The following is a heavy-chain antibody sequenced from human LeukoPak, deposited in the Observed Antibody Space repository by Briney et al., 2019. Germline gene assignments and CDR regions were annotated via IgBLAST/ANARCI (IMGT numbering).Heavy chain of an antibody. Sequence: GGSLRLSCVASGFSFRKYSMSWVRQAPGQGLEWVSSITGREGNTYAADSVKGRFTISRDSSEDTLDLQMDSLRAEDTAVYYCAKDSYYCSDNCPQYYYYMDVWGKGTTVTVSS. CDR2: ITGREGNT. CDR1: GFSFRKYS. CDR3: AKDSYYCSDNCPQYYYYMDV. J-gene: IGHJ6*03. D-gene: IGHD2-15*01. V-gene: IGHV3-23*01.